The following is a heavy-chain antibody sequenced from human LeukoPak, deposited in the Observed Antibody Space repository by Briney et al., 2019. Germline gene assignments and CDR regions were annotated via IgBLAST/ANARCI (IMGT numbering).Heavy chain of an antibody. CDR1: GFTFSDYA. J-gene: IGHJ4*02. Sequence: GGSLRLSCAVSGFTFSDYAMSWVRQAPGKGLEWVSTISGSGGSTYSADPVKGRFTISRDNSRNTLYLQMNSLRAEDTAIYYCAKGGPQFFDYWGQGTLVTVSS. CDR3: AKGGPQFFDY. D-gene: IGHD5-24*01. CDR2: ISGSGGST. V-gene: IGHV3-23*01.